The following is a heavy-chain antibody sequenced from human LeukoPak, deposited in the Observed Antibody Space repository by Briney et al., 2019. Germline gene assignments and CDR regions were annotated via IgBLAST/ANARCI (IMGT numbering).Heavy chain of an antibody. D-gene: IGHD2-2*01. J-gene: IGHJ4*02. CDR1: GFTFDDYA. CDR2: ISWNRVSI. CDR3: AKDIGSTSWYLGN. V-gene: IGHV3-9*01. Sequence: PGGSLRLSCAASGFTFDDYAMHWVRQAPGKGLEWVSGISWNRVSIAYADSVKGRFTISRDNAKNSLYLEMNSLRTDDTALYYCAKDIGSTSWYLGNWGQGTLVTVSS.